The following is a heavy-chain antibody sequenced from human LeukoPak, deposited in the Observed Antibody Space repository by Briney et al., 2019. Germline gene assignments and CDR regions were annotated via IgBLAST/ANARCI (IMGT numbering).Heavy chain of an antibody. CDR1: GGSISSYY. V-gene: IGHV4-4*07. J-gene: IGHJ4*02. CDR3: ARAGYDSSGYSAYFDY. CDR2: IYTSGST. Sequence: SETLSLTCTVSGGSISSYYWSWIRQPAGKGLVWIGRIYTSGSTNYNPSLKSRVTMSVDTSKNQFSLKLSSVTAADTAVYYCARAGYDSSGYSAYFDYWGQGTLVTVSS. D-gene: IGHD3-22*01.